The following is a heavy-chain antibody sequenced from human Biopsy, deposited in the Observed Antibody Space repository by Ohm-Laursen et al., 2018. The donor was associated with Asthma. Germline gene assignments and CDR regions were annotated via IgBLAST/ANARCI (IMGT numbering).Heavy chain of an antibody. CDR2: VSYDGGVV. CDR3: AKRRGYSDLTDFDH. D-gene: IGHD3-3*01. J-gene: IGHJ4*02. Sequence: SLRLSCAASGFTFSDYDMHWVRQAPGRGLEWVAVVSYDGGVVHYADSMKGRFTISRDNAKSTLYLQMNRLRTDGTAVYFCAKRRGYSDLTDFDHWGQGTLVTVSS. V-gene: IGHV3-30-3*01. CDR1: GFTFSDYD.